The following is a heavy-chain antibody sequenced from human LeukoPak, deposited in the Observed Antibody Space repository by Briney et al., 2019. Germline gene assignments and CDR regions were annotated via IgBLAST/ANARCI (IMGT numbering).Heavy chain of an antibody. CDR1: EFTFNNYA. J-gene: IGHJ4*02. Sequence: GGSLRLSCAASEFTFNNYAMSWVRQAPGKGLEWVSAISSSGGSTYYADSVKGRFSISRDSSKNTLYLRMNSLRVEDTAVYYCAREGFSSGWYFDYWGQGTLVTVSS. CDR3: AREGFSSGWYFDY. CDR2: ISSSGGST. D-gene: IGHD6-19*01. V-gene: IGHV3-23*01.